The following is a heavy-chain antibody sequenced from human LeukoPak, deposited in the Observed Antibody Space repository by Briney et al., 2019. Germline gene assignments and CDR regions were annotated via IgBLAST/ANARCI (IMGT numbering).Heavy chain of an antibody. J-gene: IGHJ6*03. D-gene: IGHD3-16*01. CDR3: ARGPPGDSDYYYMDV. V-gene: IGHV1-2*02. Sequence: ASVKVSCKASGYTFTGYYMHWVRQAHGQGLEWMGWINPNSGGTNYAQKFQGRVTMTRDTSISTAYMELSRLRSDDTAVYYCARGPPGDSDYYYMDVWGKGTTVTVSS. CDR1: GYTFTGYY. CDR2: INPNSGGT.